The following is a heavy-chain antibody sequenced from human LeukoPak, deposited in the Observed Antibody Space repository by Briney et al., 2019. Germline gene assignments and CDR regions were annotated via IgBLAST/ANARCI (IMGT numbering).Heavy chain of an antibody. J-gene: IGHJ3*02. D-gene: IGHD6-19*01. CDR3: ARRAAVAGPRSYSFDI. V-gene: IGHV3-21*04. CDR2: ISSSSNYK. Sequence: GGSLRLSCAASGFTFSVYSMNWVRQAPGKGLEWVSSISSSSNYKYYADSVKGRFTISRDNAKNSLYLQMNSLRAEDTAVYYCARRAAVAGPRSYSFDIWGQGTMVTVSS. CDR1: GFTFSVYS.